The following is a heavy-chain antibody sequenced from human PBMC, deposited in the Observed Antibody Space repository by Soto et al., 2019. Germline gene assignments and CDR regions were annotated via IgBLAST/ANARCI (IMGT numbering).Heavy chain of an antibody. D-gene: IGHD3-10*01. CDR3: ARTQPFYNIRGPNSFTH. CDR1: GGSISSGGYS. V-gene: IGHV4-30-2*01. Sequence: PSETLSLTCAVSGGSISSGGYSWSWIRQPPGKGLEWIGYIYHSGSTYYNPSLKSRVTISVDRSKNQFSLKLSSVPAADTAVYYGARTQPFYNIRGPNSFTHGGQGTRFPSPQ. CDR2: IYHSGST. J-gene: IGHJ4*02.